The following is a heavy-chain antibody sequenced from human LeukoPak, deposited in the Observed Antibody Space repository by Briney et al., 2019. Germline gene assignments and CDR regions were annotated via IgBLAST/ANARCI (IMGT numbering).Heavy chain of an antibody. CDR3: AKACLVATTPGRGMDV. CDR1: GFTFSDYS. CDR2: VGHNAAGT. V-gene: IGHV3-23*01. Sequence: QPGGSLRLSCAASGFTFSDYSMSWVRQAPGKGLEWVAAVGHNAAGTYYADSVKGRFTISRDNSRNTMYLQMNSLTAEDTAVYYCAKACLVATTPGRGMDVWGQGTTVAVSS. J-gene: IGHJ6*02. D-gene: IGHD5-24*01.